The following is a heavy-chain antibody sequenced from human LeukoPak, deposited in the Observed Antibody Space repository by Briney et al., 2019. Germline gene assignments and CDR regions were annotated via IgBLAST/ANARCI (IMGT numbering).Heavy chain of an antibody. CDR2: IRYDGSNK. J-gene: IGHJ4*02. V-gene: IGHV3-30*02. D-gene: IGHD5-18*01. CDR1: GFTFSSYG. Sequence: GGSLRLSCAASGFTFSSYGMHWVRQAPGKGLEWVAFIRYDGSNKYYADSVKGRFTISRDNSKNTLYLQMNSLRAEDTAVYYCAKESSEEYSYGPLDYWAREPWSPSPQ. CDR3: AKESSEEYSYGPLDY.